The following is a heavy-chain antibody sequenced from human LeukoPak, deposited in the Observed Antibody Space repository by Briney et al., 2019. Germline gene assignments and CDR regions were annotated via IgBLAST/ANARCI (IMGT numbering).Heavy chain of an antibody. CDR3: ATLSWRNEYGVVV. CDR2: IYVAGT. D-gene: IGHD3-3*01. Sequence: SETLSLTCTVSGGSIGTYYWSWIRQSPGRGLEWIGYIYVAGTRYNPSLQRRVTVSVDRSRSQFSLTLSSVTAADTAVHYCATLSWRNEYGVVVWGQGTTVTVS. V-gene: IGHV4-4*09. CDR1: GGSIGTYY. J-gene: IGHJ6*02.